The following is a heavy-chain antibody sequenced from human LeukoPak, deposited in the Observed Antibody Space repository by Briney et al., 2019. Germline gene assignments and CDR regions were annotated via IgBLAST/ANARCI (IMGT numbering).Heavy chain of an antibody. D-gene: IGHD4-17*01. CDR2: INPKNDVT. V-gene: IGHV1-2*02. J-gene: IGHJ4*02. Sequence: ASVKVSCRASGYMFTAYYIHWVRQAPGQGLEWMGFINPKNDVTHYTQNFQGRVTVTSDTSISTVYMELSRLNSDDTALYYCARYSVDYGPWFPDYWGQGTLVTVSS. CDR3: ARYSVDYGPWFPDY. CDR1: GYMFTAYY.